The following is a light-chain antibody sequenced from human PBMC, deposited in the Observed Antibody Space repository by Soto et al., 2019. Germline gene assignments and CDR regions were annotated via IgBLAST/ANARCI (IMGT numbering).Light chain of an antibody. J-gene: IGLJ2*01. Sequence: SSELTQPLSVSVALGQTARITCGGNNIGSKNVHWYQQKPGQAPVLVIYRDSNRPSGIPERFSGSNSGNTATLTINRAQVGDAADYYCQVWDSSTVFGGGTKLTVL. CDR1: NIGSKN. CDR3: QVWDSSTV. CDR2: RDS. V-gene: IGLV3-9*01.